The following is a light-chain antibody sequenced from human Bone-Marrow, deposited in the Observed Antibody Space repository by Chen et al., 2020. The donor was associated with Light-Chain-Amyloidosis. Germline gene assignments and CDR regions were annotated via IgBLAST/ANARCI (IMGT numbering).Light chain of an antibody. CDR3: QVWDRSSDRPV. J-gene: IGLJ3*02. Sequence: SYVLTQPSSVSVAPGQTATIACGGNNIGSTSVHWYQQTPGQAPLLVVYDDSDRPSGIPARVSDANSVNTATRTISGVEAGDEADYYCQVWDRSSDRPVFGGRTKLTVL. CDR2: DDS. CDR1: NIGSTS. V-gene: IGLV3-21*02.